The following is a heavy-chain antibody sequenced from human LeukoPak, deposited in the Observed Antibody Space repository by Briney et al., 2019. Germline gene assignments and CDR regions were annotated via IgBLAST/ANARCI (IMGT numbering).Heavy chain of an antibody. V-gene: IGHV3-7*01. J-gene: IGHJ6*02. CDR2: MQDDGTEK. CDR1: GFTFRSYW. D-gene: IGHD6-19*01. CDR3: ARDSTVATYYGVDV. Sequence: GGSLRLSCAASGFTFRSYWMSWVRQAPGKGLEWVANMQDDGTEKNYIDSVQGRFTISRDNAKTSLYLQMNSLRAEDTAVYYCARDSTVATYYGVDVWGQGTTVTVS.